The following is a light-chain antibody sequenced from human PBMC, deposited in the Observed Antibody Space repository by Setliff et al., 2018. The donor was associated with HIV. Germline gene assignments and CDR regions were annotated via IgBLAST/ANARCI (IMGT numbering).Light chain of an antibody. Sequence: QSVLTQVASVSGSLGQLITISCTGSSSDIGGHKLVSWFRVDPGKAPKLIIYNVYLLASGVSPRFSASKSGNTASLTIFGLQSEDEGDYYCCSYSRSTVPYVFGSGTKVTVL. CDR3: CSYSRSTVPYV. V-gene: IGLV2-23*02. CDR1: SSDIGGHKL. J-gene: IGLJ1*01. CDR2: NVY.